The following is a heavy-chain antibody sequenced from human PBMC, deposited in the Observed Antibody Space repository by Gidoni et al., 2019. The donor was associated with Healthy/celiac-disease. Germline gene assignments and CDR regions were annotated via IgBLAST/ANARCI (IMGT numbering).Heavy chain of an antibody. CDR2: INHSGST. CDR3: ARGLYQRRFDP. D-gene: IGHD2-2*01. V-gene: IGHV4-34*01. Sequence: QVQLQQWGAGLLKPSETLSLTCAVYGGSFSGYYWSWIRQPPGKGLEWIGEINHSGSTNYNPSLKSRVTLSVDPSKNPFSLKLSSLTAADPAVYYCARGLYQRRFDPWGQGTLVTVSS. CDR1: GGSFSGYY. J-gene: IGHJ5*02.